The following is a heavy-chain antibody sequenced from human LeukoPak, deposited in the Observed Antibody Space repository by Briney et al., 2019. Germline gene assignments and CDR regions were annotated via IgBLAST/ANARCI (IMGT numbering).Heavy chain of an antibody. D-gene: IGHD3-10*01. CDR2: INPNSGGT. CDR1: GYTXTAYY. CDR3: ARDRGGDAFDI. V-gene: IGHV1-2*02. J-gene: IGHJ3*02. Sequence: GASVKVSCKASGYTXTAYYMHWVRQAPGQGLEWMGWINPNSGGTKYAQNFQGRVTMTRDTSISTAYMELSSLRSDDTAVYYCARDRGGDAFDIWGQGTMVTVSS.